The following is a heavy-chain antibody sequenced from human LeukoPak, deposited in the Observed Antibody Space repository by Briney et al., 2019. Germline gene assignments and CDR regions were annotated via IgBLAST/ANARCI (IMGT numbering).Heavy chain of an antibody. CDR2: ISAYNGNT. Sequence: ASVKVSCKASGYTFTSYGISWVRQAPGQGPEWMGWISAYNGNTNYAQKLQGRVTMTTDTSTSTAYMELRSLRSDDTAVYYCARVAVDFDLPPLGFPYYFDYWGQGTLVTVSS. V-gene: IGHV1-18*01. D-gene: IGHD3-9*01. J-gene: IGHJ4*02. CDR3: ARVAVDFDLPPLGFPYYFDY. CDR1: GYTFTSYG.